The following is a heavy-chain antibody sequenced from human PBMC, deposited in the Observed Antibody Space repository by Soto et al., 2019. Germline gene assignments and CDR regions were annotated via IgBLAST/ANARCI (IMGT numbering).Heavy chain of an antibody. CDR3: AKDGSSWHGGWFDP. CDR1: GFTFSSYA. D-gene: IGHD6-13*01. J-gene: IGHJ5*02. CDR2: ISGSGGST. Sequence: EVQLLESGGGLVQPGGSLRLSCAGSGFTFSSYAMSWVRQARGKGLEWVSAISGSGGSTYYADSVKGRFTISRDNSKNTLYLQMNSLRAEDTAVYYCAKDGSSWHGGWFDPWGQGTLVTVSS. V-gene: IGHV3-23*01.